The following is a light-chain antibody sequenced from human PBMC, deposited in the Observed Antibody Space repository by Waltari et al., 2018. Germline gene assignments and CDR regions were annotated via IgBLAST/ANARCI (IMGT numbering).Light chain of an antibody. V-gene: IGLV1-51*02. CDR1: SPNIGRYD. CDR3: GTWDSSLAVWM. Sequence: QSLLTQPPSLSAAPGQRVTIYCHGTSPNIGRYDVFWYQQFPGKAPRLLIYDDNRRPAGIPDRFSGSKSATSASLAISRLQTGDEADYYCGTWDSSLAVWMCGGGTRLTVL. CDR2: DDN. J-gene: IGLJ3*02.